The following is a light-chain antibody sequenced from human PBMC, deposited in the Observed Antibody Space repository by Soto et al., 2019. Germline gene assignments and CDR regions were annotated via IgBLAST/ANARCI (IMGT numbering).Light chain of an antibody. CDR1: SSNIGSNT. V-gene: IGLV1-44*01. J-gene: IGLJ2*01. CDR2: SND. Sequence: QSVLTQPPSASGTPEQRVTISCSGSSSNIGSNTVNWYQQVPGTAPKLLIYSNDQRPSGVPDRFSGSKSGTSASLAISGLQSEDEADYSCAAWDDSLSGPVFGGGTKLTVL. CDR3: AAWDDSLSGPV.